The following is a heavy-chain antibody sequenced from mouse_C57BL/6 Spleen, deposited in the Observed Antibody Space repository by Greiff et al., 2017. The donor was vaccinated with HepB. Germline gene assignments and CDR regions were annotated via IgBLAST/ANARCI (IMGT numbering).Heavy chain of an antibody. CDR2: IDPETGGT. V-gene: IGHV1-15*01. J-gene: IGHJ3*01. Sequence: QVQLQQSGAELVRPGASVTLSCKASGYTFTDYEMHWVKQTPVHGLEWIGAIDPETGGTAYNQKFKGKAILTADKSTSTAYMELRSLTSEDSAVYYCTPYYSNAWFAYWGQGTLVTVSA. CDR3: TPYYSNAWFAY. D-gene: IGHD2-5*01. CDR1: GYTFTDYE.